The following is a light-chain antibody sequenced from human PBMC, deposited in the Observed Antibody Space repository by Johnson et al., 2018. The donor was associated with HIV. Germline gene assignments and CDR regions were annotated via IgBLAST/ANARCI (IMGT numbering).Light chain of an antibody. V-gene: IGLV1-51*02. Sequence: QSVLTQPPSVSAAPGQKVTISCSGSSSNIGNNYVSWYQQLPGTAPKLLIYENNKRPSGIPDRFSGSKSGTSAALGITGLQAGDDADYYCGTWDSSLSPHYVVGTGTKITVL. CDR1: SSNIGNNY. J-gene: IGLJ1*01. CDR2: ENN. CDR3: GTWDSSLSPHYV.